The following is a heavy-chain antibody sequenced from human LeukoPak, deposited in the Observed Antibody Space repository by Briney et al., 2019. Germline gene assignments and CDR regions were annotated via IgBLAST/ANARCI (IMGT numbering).Heavy chain of an antibody. D-gene: IGHD2-21*02. J-gene: IGHJ4*02. Sequence: ASVKVSCKVSGYTLTELSMHWVRQAPGKGLEWMGGFDPEDGETIYAQKFQGRVTMTEDTSTDTAYMELSSLRSEDTAVYYCATEPHTKYCGGDCYSYWGQGTLVTVSS. CDR2: FDPEDGET. CDR3: ATEPHTKYCGGDCYSY. V-gene: IGHV1-24*01. CDR1: GYTLTELS.